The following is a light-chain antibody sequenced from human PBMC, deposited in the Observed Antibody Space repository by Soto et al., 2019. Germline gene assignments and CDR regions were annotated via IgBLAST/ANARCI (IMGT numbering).Light chain of an antibody. J-gene: IGKJ1*01. Sequence: ILFTRSPGTLSLSPVERATLACMASQSVSNNYLAWYQQKPGQAPRLLIYGASNRATGIPDRFSGSGSGTDFTLTISRLEPEDFAVYYCQQYGSSGTFGQGTKVDIK. CDR2: GAS. CDR3: QQYGSSGT. CDR1: QSVSNNY. V-gene: IGKV3-20*01.